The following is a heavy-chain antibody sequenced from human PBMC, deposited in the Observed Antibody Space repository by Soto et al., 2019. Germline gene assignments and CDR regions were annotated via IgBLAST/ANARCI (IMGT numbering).Heavy chain of an antibody. D-gene: IGHD3-10*01. V-gene: IGHV1-18*01. CDR1: GYTFTSYG. CDR3: ASSPLWFGDLVHFDY. Sequence: QVQLVQSGAEVKKPGASVKVSYKASGYTFTSYGISWVRQAPGQGLEWMGWISAYNGNTNYAQKLQGRVTMTTDTSTSTAYMELRSQRSDDTAVYYCASSPLWFGDLVHFDYWGQGTVVTVSS. CDR2: ISAYNGNT. J-gene: IGHJ4*02.